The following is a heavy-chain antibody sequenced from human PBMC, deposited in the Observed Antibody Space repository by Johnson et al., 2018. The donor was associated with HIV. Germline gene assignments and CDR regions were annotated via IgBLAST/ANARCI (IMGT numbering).Heavy chain of an antibody. J-gene: IGHJ3*02. D-gene: IGHD6-13*01. CDR3: ARFRVQAAAGRGDAFDI. CDR2: ISSSGSTI. Sequence: VQLVESGGGVVQPGGSLRLSCATSVFMFSNYGMHWVRQAPGKGLEWVSYISSSGSTIYYADSVKGRFTISRDNAKNSLYLQMNSLRAEDTAVYYCARFRVQAAAGRGDAFDIWGQGTMVTVSS. V-gene: IGHV3-48*04. CDR1: VFMFSNYG.